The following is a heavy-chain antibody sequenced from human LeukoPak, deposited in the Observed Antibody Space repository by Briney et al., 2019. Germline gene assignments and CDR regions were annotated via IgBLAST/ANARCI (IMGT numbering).Heavy chain of an antibody. J-gene: IGHJ4*02. CDR2: IKQDGSEK. CDR3: AKEQYDFWSGYHSFDY. Sequence: GGSLRLSCAASGFTFSNYWMNWVRQAPGKGLEWVANIKQDGSEKYYVDSVKGRFTISRDNAKNSLYLQMNSLRAEDTAVYYCAKEQYDFWSGYHSFDYWGQGTLVTVSS. D-gene: IGHD3-3*01. V-gene: IGHV3-7*03. CDR1: GFTFSNYW.